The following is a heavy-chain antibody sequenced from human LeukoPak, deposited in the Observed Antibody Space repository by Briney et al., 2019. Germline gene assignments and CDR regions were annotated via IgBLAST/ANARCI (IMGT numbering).Heavy chain of an antibody. Sequence: GGSLRLSCAASGFTFSSYAMSWVSQAPGKGLEWVSAISGSGGSTYYADSVKGRFTISRDNSKNTLYLQMNSLRAEDTAVYYCAKDDIVATIIVALGYWDQGTLVTVSS. J-gene: IGHJ4*02. CDR1: GFTFSSYA. CDR2: ISGSGGST. D-gene: IGHD5-12*01. CDR3: AKDDIVATIIVALGY. V-gene: IGHV3-23*01.